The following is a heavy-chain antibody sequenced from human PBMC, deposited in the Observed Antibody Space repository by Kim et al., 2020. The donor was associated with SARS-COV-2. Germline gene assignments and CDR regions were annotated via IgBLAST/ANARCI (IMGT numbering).Heavy chain of an antibody. CDR2: IYYSGST. CDR3: ARDSQNWYFDL. J-gene: IGHJ2*01. V-gene: IGHV4-59*01. CDR1: GGSISSYY. Sequence: SETLSLTCTVSGGSISSYYWSWIRQPPGKGLEWIGYIYYSGSTNYIPSLKSRVTISVDTSKNQFSLKLSSVTAADTAVYYCARDSQNWYFDLWGRGTLVT.